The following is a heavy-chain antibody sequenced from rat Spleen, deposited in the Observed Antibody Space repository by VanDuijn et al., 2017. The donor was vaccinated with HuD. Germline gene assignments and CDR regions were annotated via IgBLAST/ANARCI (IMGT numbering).Heavy chain of an antibody. CDR2: IWTDGTT. Sequence: QVQLKESGPGLVQPSQTLSLACTVSGFSLTSYHVHWVRQPSGKGLEWMGVIWTDGTTEYNSALKSRLNINRDTSKSQVFLKMNSLQTEDTATYDWASDFTYYGYNYFDYWGQGVMVTVSS. CDR3: ASDFTYYGYNYFDY. D-gene: IGHD1-9*01. J-gene: IGHJ2*01. CDR1: GFSLTSYH. V-gene: IGHV2-43*01.